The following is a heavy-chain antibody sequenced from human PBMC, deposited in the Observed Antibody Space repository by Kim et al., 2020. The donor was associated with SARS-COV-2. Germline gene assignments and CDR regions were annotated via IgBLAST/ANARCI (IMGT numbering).Heavy chain of an antibody. CDR2: IYSGGSST. D-gene: IGHD3-22*01. CDR3: AKWGMGYYDSSGYPAGYFQH. J-gene: IGHJ1*01. V-gene: IGHV3-23*03. Sequence: GGSLRLSCAASGFTFSSYAMSWVRQAPGKGLEWVSVIYSGGSSTYYADSVKGRFTISRDNSKNTLYLQMNSLRAEDTAVYYCAKWGMGYYDSSGYPAGYFQHWGQGTLVTVSS. CDR1: GFTFSSYA.